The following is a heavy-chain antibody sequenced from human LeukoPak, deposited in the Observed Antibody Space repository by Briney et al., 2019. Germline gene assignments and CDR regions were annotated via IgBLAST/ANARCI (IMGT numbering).Heavy chain of an antibody. D-gene: IGHD4/OR15-4a*01. J-gene: IGHJ5*02. Sequence: SETLSLTCAVYGGSFSGYYWSWIRQHPGKGLEWIGYIYYSGSTYCNPSLKSRVTISVDTSKNQFSLKLSSVTAADTAVYYCARDRDGAGFDPWGQGTLVTVSS. CDR1: GGSFSGYY. V-gene: IGHV4-31*11. CDR3: ARDRDGAGFDP. CDR2: IYYSGST.